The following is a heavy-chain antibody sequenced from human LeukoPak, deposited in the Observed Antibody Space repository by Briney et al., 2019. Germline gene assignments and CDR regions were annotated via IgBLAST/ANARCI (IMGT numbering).Heavy chain of an antibody. CDR2: INPNSGGT. CDR1: GYTFTGYY. V-gene: IGHV1-2*02. CDR3: ARDLSSSWYYFDY. Sequence: PSASVKVSCKASGYTFTGYYMHWVRQASGQGLEWMGWINPNSGGTNYAQKFQGRVTMTRDTSISTAYMELSRLRSDDTAVYYCARDLSSSWYYFDYWGQGTLVTVSS. D-gene: IGHD6-13*01. J-gene: IGHJ4*02.